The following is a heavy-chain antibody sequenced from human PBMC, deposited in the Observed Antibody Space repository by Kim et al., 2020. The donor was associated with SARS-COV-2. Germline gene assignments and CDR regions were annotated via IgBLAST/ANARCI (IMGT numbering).Heavy chain of an antibody. D-gene: IGHD3-10*01. Sequence: GGSLRLSCAASGFTFSSYAMSWVRQAPGKGLEWVSAISGSGGSTYYADSVKGRFTISRDNSKNTLYLQMNGLRAEDTAVYYCAKDLYLGSLNMGWFDPWGQGTLVTVSS. CDR3: AKDLYLGSLNMGWFDP. V-gene: IGHV3-23*01. CDR2: ISGSGGST. CDR1: GFTFSSYA. J-gene: IGHJ5*02.